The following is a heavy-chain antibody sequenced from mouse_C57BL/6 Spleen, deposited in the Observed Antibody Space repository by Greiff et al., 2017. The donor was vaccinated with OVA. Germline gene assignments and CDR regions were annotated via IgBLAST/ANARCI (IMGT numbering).Heavy chain of an antibody. J-gene: IGHJ4*01. D-gene: IGHD2-1*01. CDR1: GFTFSSYA. CDR3: AYGNYDAMDY. Sequence: EVKLVESGGGLVKPGGSLKLSCAASGFTFSSYAMSWVRQTPEKRLEWVATISDGGSYTYSPDNVKGRFTISRDNAKHNLYLQMSHLKSEDTAMYYCAYGNYDAMDYWGQGTSVTVSS. CDR2: ISDGGSYT. V-gene: IGHV5-4*03.